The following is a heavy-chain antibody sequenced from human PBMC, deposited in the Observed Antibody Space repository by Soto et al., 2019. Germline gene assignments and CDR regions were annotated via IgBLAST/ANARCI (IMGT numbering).Heavy chain of an antibody. D-gene: IGHD4-17*01. V-gene: IGHV1-3*04. Sequence: PPLKVSCKASGYTFTRYAMHWVRQAPGQGLEWMGWINTGNGNTHYSQKFQGRVTFTRDASATTAYMELSSLTSEDTAVYYCARNVDYFDPWGQGTLVNFAS. J-gene: IGHJ5*02. CDR2: INTGNGNT. CDR3: ARNVDYFDP. CDR1: GYTFTRYA.